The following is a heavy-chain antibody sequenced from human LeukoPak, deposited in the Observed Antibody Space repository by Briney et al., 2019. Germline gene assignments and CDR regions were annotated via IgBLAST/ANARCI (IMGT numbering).Heavy chain of an antibody. CDR3: ARGSSNPNYYYYYGMDV. J-gene: IGHJ6*02. Sequence: SETLSLTCAVYGGSFGGYYWTWIRQPPGKGPEWIGEINHSGSTNYNPSLKSRVTISVDKSKNQFPLKLSSVTAADTAVHYCARGSSNPNYYYYYGMDVWGQGTTVTVSS. CDR1: GGSFGGYY. V-gene: IGHV4-34*01. CDR2: INHSGST. D-gene: IGHD4-11*01.